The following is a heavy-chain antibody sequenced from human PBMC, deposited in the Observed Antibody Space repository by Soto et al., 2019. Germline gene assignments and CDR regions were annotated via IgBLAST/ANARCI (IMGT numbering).Heavy chain of an antibody. J-gene: IGHJ4*02. V-gene: IGHV4-39*01. CDR3: WRSRPFWEYQLLFDY. CDR2: IYYSGST. CDR1: GGSISSSGYY. Sequence: SLTMSVTCTVAGGSISSSGYYWGWIRQPPGKGLEWIGSIYYSGSTYYNPSLKSRVTISVDTSKNQFSLKLSSVTAADTAVYYCWRSRPFWEYQLLFDYWGQGTLVTVSS. D-gene: IGHD2-2*01.